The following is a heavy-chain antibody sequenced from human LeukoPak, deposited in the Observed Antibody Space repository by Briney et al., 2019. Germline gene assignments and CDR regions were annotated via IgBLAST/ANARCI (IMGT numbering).Heavy chain of an antibody. J-gene: IGHJ4*02. V-gene: IGHV3-48*01. CDR1: GFTFSSYS. CDR2: ISSSSTI. D-gene: IGHD3-10*01. CDR3: ARGGNSLDY. Sequence: GGSLRLSCAASGFTFSSYSMNWVRQAPGKGLEWVSYISSSSTIYYADSVKGRFTISRDNAKNSLYLQMNSLRVEDTGVYYCARGGNSLDYWGQGTLVTVSS.